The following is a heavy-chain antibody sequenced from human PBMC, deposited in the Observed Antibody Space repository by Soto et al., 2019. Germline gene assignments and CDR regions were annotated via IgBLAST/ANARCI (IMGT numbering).Heavy chain of an antibody. CDR2: MNPNSGNT. D-gene: IGHD6-13*01. CDR3: AREHSSSWRFDY. CDR1: GYTFTSYD. J-gene: IGHJ4*02. V-gene: IGHV1-8*01. Sequence: QVQLVQSGAEVKKPGASVKVSCKASGYTFTSYDINWVRQATGQGLEWMGWMNPNSGNTGYAQKFQGRVTRTRNNSISTAYMELSSLRSEDTAVYYCAREHSSSWRFDYWGQGTLVTVSS.